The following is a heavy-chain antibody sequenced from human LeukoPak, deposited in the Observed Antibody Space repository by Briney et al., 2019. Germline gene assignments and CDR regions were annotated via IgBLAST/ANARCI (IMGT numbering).Heavy chain of an antibody. CDR1: GFTLNYYA. Sequence: PGRSLRLSCEVSGFTLNYYALHWVRQAPGKGLEWVAFISNNDHADSVKGRFTISRDTSKNTLYLQMNSLRVDDTAIYYCARESQQLAYFDYWGQGTLVTVSS. D-gene: IGHD6-6*01. V-gene: IGHV3-30*04. CDR3: ARESQQLAYFDY. J-gene: IGHJ4*02. CDR2: ISNN.